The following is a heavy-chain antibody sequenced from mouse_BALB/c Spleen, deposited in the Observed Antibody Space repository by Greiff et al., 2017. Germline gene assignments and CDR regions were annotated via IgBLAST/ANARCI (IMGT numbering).Heavy chain of an antibody. D-gene: IGHD2-4*01. J-gene: IGHJ4*01. CDR1: GYAFTNYW. CDR3: ARGRLPYAMDY. CDR2: IYPGSGNT. V-gene: IGHV1-63*01. Sequence: QVQLKQSGAELVRPGTSVKISCKASGYAFTNYWLGWVKQRPGHGLEWIGDIYPGSGNTYYNEKFKGKATLTADKSSSTAYMQLSSLTSEDSAVYFCARGRLPYAMDYWGQGTSVTVSS.